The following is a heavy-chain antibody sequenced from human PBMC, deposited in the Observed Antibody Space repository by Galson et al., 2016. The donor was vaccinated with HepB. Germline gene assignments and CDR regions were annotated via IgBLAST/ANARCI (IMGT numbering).Heavy chain of an antibody. CDR3: AKDRNGRFFDY. Sequence: DSVKGRFTISRDNSKNTLYLQMNSLRAEDTAVYYCAKDRNGRFFDYWGQGTLVTVSS. V-gene: IGHV3-30*02. D-gene: IGHD2-8*01. J-gene: IGHJ4*02.